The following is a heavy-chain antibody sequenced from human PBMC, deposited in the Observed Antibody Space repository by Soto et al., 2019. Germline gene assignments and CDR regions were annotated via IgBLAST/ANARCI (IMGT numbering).Heavy chain of an antibody. J-gene: IGHJ4*02. CDR3: ASTYYYGSGSYYNYDY. D-gene: IGHD3-10*01. CDR2: ISSSSSYI. V-gene: IGHV3-21*01. CDR1: GFTFSSYS. Sequence: RRSLRLSCAASGFTFSSYSMNWVRQAPGKGLEWVSSISSSSSYIYYADSVKGRFTISRDNAKNSLYLQMNSLRAEDTAVYYCASTYYYGSGSYYNYDYWGKGTLVTVSS.